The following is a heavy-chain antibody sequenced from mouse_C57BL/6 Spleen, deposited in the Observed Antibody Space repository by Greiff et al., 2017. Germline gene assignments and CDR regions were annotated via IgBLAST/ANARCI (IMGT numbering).Heavy chain of an antibody. D-gene: IGHD3-2*02. Sequence: EVQLQQSGPELVKPGASVKISCKASGYSFTGYYMNWVKQSPEKSLEWIGEINPSTGGTTYNQKFKAKATLTVDKSSSTAYMQLKSLTSEDSAVYYCASSGAQLRSYFDYWGQGTTLTVSS. CDR1: GYSFTGYY. V-gene: IGHV1-42*01. CDR3: ASSGAQLRSYFDY. CDR2: INPSTGGT. J-gene: IGHJ2*01.